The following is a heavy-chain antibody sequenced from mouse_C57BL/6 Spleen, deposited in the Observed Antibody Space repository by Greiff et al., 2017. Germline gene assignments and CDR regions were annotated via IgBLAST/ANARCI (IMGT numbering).Heavy chain of an antibody. CDR1: GYTFTSYW. CDR2: IYPSDSET. J-gene: IGHJ2*01. D-gene: IGHD2-4*01. Sequence: QVQLQQPGAELVRPGSSVKLSCKASGYTFTSYWMDWVKQRPGQGLEWIGNIYPSDSETHYNQKFKDKATLTVDKSSSTAYMQLSSLTSEDPAVYYCARDYHYFDYWGQGTTLTVSS. CDR3: ARDYHYFDY. V-gene: IGHV1-61*01.